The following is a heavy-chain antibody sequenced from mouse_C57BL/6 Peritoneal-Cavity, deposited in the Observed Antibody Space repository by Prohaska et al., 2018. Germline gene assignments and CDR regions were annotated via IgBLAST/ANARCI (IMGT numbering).Heavy chain of an antibody. CDR1: GIDFSRYW. CDR2: INPDSSTI. D-gene: IGHD2-5*01. Sequence: EVKLLQSGGGLVQPGGSLKLSCAASGIDFSRYWMSWVRRAPGKGLEWIGEINPDSSTIIYAPSLKDKFIISRDNAKNTLYLQMSKVRSKDTALYYSASSNSYAMDYWGQGTSVTVSA. V-gene: IGHV4-1*01. CDR3: ASSNSYAMDY. J-gene: IGHJ4*01.